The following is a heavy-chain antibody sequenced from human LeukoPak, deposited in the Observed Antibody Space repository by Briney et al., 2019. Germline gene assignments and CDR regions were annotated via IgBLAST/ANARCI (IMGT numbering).Heavy chain of an antibody. CDR3: ARDPRTVQI. D-gene: IGHD1-1*01. Sequence: PGGSLRLSCAASGFTFSSYGMSWVRQAPGKGLEWLSYISGNGRDIQYADSVKGRFTISRDNAKNLLSLQMDSLRVEDTAIYYCARDPRTVQIWGQGTLVTVSS. V-gene: IGHV3-21*05. J-gene: IGHJ4*02. CDR1: GFTFSSYG. CDR2: ISGNGRDI.